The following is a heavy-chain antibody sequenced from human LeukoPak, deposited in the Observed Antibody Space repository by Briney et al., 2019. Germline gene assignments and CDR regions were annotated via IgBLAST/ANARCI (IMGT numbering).Heavy chain of an antibody. CDR2: IYYSGST. Sequence: SETLSLTCTVSGGSISSYYWSWIRQPPGKGLEWIGYIYYSGSTNYNPSLKSRVTISVDTSKNQFSLKLSSVTAADTAVYYCASFPSQLGAFDIWGQGTMVTVSS. CDR1: GGSISSYY. J-gene: IGHJ3*02. D-gene: IGHD7-27*01. V-gene: IGHV4-59*12. CDR3: ASFPSQLGAFDI.